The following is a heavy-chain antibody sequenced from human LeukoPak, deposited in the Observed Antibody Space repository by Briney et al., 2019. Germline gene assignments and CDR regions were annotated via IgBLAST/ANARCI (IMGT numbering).Heavy chain of an antibody. J-gene: IGHJ4*02. V-gene: IGHV1-2*04. CDR1: GCTFTGYY. D-gene: IGHD2-8*01. Sequence: GASVKVSCKASGCTFTGYYMHWVRQAPGQGLEWMGWINPNSGGTSYAQKFQGWVTMTRDTSISTAYMELSRLRSDDTAVYYCARGDRDIVLMVYAMDYWGQGTLVTVSS. CDR3: ARGDRDIVLMVYAMDY. CDR2: INPNSGGT.